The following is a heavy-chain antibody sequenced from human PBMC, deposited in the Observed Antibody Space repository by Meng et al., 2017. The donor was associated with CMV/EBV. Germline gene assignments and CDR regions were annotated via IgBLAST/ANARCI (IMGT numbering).Heavy chain of an antibody. Sequence: ASAQVSCKASGYIFTGYYMLWVRQAPGQGLEWMGWINPNSGGTNYAQTFQGRVTMTRDTSISTAYMELSRLRSDDTAVYYCARDAYYDFWSGYCQYYFDYWGQGTLVTVSS. D-gene: IGHD3-3*01. V-gene: IGHV1-2*02. CDR3: ARDAYYDFWSGYCQYYFDY. J-gene: IGHJ4*02. CDR2: INPNSGGT. CDR1: GYIFTGYY.